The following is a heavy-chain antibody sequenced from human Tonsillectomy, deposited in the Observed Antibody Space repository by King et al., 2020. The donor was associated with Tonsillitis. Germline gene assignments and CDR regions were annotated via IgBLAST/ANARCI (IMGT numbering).Heavy chain of an antibody. V-gene: IGHV4-59*01. J-gene: IGHJ3*02. Sequence: MQLQESGPGLVKPSETLSLTCTVSGGSISSYYWSWIRQPPGKALECLGYRYYTGSANYNPSLKSRVTMSVDTSKNQFSLKLSSVTAADTAVYFCARGGSAGYFVDAFDIWGQGTMVTVSS. CDR3: ARGGSAGYFVDAFDI. D-gene: IGHD1-26*01. CDR1: GGSISSYY. CDR2: RYYTGSA.